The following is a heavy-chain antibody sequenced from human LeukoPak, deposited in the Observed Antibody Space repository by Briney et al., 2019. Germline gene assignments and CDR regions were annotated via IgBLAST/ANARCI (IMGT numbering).Heavy chain of an antibody. CDR1: GYTFTGYY. D-gene: IGHD3-22*01. Sequence: ASVKVSCKASGYTFTGYYMHWVRQAPGQGLEWMGRINPNSGGTNYAQKFQGRVTMTRDTSISTAYMELSRLRSDDTAVYYCASLGVFYDSSGYYSYWGQGTLVTVSS. CDR2: INPNSGGT. CDR3: ASLGVFYDSSGYYSY. J-gene: IGHJ4*02. V-gene: IGHV1-2*06.